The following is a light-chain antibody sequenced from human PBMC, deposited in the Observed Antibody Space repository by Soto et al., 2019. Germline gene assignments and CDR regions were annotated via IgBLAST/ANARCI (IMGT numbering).Light chain of an antibody. CDR2: AAS. CDR1: QSVNSN. J-gene: IGKJ4*01. V-gene: IGKV3-15*01. Sequence: EVVMRQSPGTLSVSPGERCTLSCRASQSVNSNLAWYQHKPGQAPRLLIYAASTRPIGIPARFSGSGSGTEFTLTISSLQPDDFATYYCQQYNNWSGLTFGGGTKVDIK. CDR3: QQYNNWSGLT.